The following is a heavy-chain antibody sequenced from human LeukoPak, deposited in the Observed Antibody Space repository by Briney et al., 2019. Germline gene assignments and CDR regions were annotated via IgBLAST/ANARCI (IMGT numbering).Heavy chain of an antibody. V-gene: IGHV1-2*02. J-gene: IGHJ5*02. CDR2: INPNSGGT. D-gene: IGHD1-1*01. CDR1: GYTFTGYY. Sequence: ASVKVSFKASGYTFTGYYMQWVRQAPGQGLEWMGWINPNSGGTNYAQKFQGRVTMTRDTSISTAYMELSRLRSVDTAVYYCARGTHSYNWNDRFSWFDPWGQGTLVTVSS. CDR3: ARGTHSYNWNDRFSWFDP.